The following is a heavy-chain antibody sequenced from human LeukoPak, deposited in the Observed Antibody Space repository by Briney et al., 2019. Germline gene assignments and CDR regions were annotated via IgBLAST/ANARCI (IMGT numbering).Heavy chain of an antibody. CDR1: GFTFSSYA. D-gene: IGHD5-18*01. J-gene: IGHJ5*02. CDR3: AKVRDLDTVLGRFDN. V-gene: IGHV3-23*01. CDR2: ISGNGGRT. Sequence: PGGSLRLSCAASGFTFSSYAMSLVRQAPGKGLEWVSVISGNGGRTYYADSVKGRFTISRDNSKNTLYLQMNSLRAEDTAVYYCAKVRDLDTVLGRFDNWGQGTLVTVSS.